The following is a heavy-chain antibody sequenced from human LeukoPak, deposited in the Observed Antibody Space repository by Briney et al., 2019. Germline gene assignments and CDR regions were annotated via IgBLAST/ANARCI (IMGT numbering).Heavy chain of an antibody. Sequence: SGGSLRLSCAASGFTFNSCWMSWGRQAPGKGLEWTANINEDGSEKHYVDSVEGRFTISRDNAKNSLYLQMNSLRVEDTALYYCTRGDSSSKIDYWGQGILVIVSS. J-gene: IGHJ4*02. CDR1: GFTFNSCW. CDR3: TRGDSSSKIDY. CDR2: INEDGSEK. D-gene: IGHD6-6*01. V-gene: IGHV3-7*01.